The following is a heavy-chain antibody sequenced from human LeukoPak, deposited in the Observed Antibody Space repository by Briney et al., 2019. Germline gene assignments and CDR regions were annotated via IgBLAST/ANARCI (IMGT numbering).Heavy chain of an antibody. V-gene: IGHV3-21*01. CDR2: ISSSSSYI. CDR1: GFTFSSYS. Sequence: GGSLRLSCAASGFTFSSYSMNWVRQAPGKGLEWVSSISSSSSYIYYADSVKGRFTISRDNAKNSLYLQMNSLRAEDTAVYYCARRGYCSGGSCYYFDYLGQGTLVTVSS. D-gene: IGHD2-15*01. J-gene: IGHJ4*02. CDR3: ARRGYCSGGSCYYFDY.